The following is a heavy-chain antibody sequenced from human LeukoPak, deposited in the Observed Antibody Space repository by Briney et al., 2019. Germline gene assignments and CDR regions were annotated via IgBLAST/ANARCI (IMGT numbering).Heavy chain of an antibody. J-gene: IGHJ4*02. Sequence: PSETLSLTCTVSGGSISSSSYYWGWIRQPPGKGLEWIGNSDYSGSTYYNPSLKSRVTISVDTSKNQFSLKLSSVTAADTAVYYCARGARAGYNLEPFDYWGQGTLVTVSS. V-gene: IGHV4-39*01. CDR1: GGSISSSSYY. CDR2: SDYSGST. D-gene: IGHD5-24*01. CDR3: ARGARAGYNLEPFDY.